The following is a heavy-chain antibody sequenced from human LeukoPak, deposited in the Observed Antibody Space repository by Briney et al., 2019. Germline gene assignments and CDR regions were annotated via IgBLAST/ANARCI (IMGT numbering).Heavy chain of an antibody. Sequence: ASVKVSCKASGGTFSSYAFSWVRQAPGQGLEWMGGIIPIFGTANYAQKFQGRVTITADESTSTAYMELSRLRSDDTAVYYCARDQALNIIVGVIVGAFDIWGQGTVVTVSS. J-gene: IGHJ3*02. CDR1: GGTFSSYA. V-gene: IGHV1-69*13. CDR2: IIPIFGTA. CDR3: ARDQALNIIVGVIVGAFDI. D-gene: IGHD3-16*02.